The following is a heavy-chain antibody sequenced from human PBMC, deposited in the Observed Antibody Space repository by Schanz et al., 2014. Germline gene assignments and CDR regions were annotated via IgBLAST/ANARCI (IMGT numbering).Heavy chain of an antibody. CDR3: AKAADWPVTRFDP. V-gene: IGHV3-23*04. Sequence: EVQLVESGGGLVQPGGSLRLSCAASGFTFGDYAMTWVRQAPGKGLEWVSAINTGVNTYYADSVRGRFTISSDSSKNTLYLQMSSLRADDTAVYYCAKAADWPVTRFDPWGQGTLVTVSS. CDR2: INTGVNT. J-gene: IGHJ5*02. D-gene: IGHD3-9*01. CDR1: GFTFGDYA.